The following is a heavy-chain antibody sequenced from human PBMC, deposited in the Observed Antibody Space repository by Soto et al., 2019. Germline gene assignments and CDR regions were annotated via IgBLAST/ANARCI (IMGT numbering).Heavy chain of an antibody. CDR3: ATVHSTSRSFDY. V-gene: IGHV3-23*01. Sequence: GGSLRLSCAASGFPFSMSAMTWVRQAPGKGLEWVSTTGLNGRTTYYADSVKGRFTVSRDNTRNTLDLQMASLRAEDTAVYYCATVHSTSRSFDYWGQGTLVTVSS. J-gene: IGHJ4*02. D-gene: IGHD6-6*01. CDR1: GFPFSMSA. CDR2: TGLNGRTT.